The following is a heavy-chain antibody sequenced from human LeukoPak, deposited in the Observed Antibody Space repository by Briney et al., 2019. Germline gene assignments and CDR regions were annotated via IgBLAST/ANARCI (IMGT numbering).Heavy chain of an antibody. CDR3: ARVADSSRYANAFDI. D-gene: IGHD3-22*01. V-gene: IGHV4-61*01. Sequence: SETLSLTCSVSGGSVSSGTYYWSWIRQPPEKGLEWLGYIYYSGSTNYNPSLKSRVTISLDMSKNQFSLKLTSVTAADTAVYYCARVADSSRYANAFDIWGRGTMVTVSS. CDR2: IYYSGST. CDR1: GGSVSSGTYY. J-gene: IGHJ3*02.